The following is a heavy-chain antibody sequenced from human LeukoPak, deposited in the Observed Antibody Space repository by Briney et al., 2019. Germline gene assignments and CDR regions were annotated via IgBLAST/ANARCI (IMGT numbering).Heavy chain of an antibody. Sequence: GGSQRLSCAASGFTFNTYTMNGVRQAPGKGLEWVSYISGSSGIIDYADSVRGRFTISRDNAKNSLYLQMNSLRAEDTAVYYCARGEGYYDSSGYYSIFDYWGQGTLVTVSS. V-gene: IGHV3-48*01. J-gene: IGHJ4*02. D-gene: IGHD3-22*01. CDR1: GFTFNTYT. CDR2: ISGSSGII. CDR3: ARGEGYYDSSGYYSIFDY.